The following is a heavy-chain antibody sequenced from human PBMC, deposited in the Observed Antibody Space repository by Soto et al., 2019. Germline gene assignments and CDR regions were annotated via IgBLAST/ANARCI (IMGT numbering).Heavy chain of an antibody. CDR2: ISAYNGNT. CDR3: ARDARVVAGTHHYYYYYMDV. Sequence: ASVKLSCKDSGYTFTSYGISWVRQAPGQGLEWMGWISAYNGNTNYAQKLQGRVTMTTDTSTSTAYMELRSLRSDDTAVYYCARDARVVAGTHHYYYYYMDVWGKGTTVTVSS. V-gene: IGHV1-18*01. J-gene: IGHJ6*03. D-gene: IGHD6-19*01. CDR1: GYTFTSYG.